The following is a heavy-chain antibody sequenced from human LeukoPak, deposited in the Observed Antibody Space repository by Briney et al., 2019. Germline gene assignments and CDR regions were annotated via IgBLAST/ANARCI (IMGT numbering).Heavy chain of an antibody. J-gene: IGHJ4*02. Sequence: GESLRLSCAASGFTFNNYAFNWVRQPPGKGLEWVSGISDGGTTYYADSVKGRFTISRDNAKNSLYLQMNSLRAEDTAFYYCARDDPYSGYDYDYWGRGVLATVSS. V-gene: IGHV3-20*04. CDR3: ARDDPYSGYDYDY. CDR2: ISDGGTT. D-gene: IGHD5-12*01. CDR1: GFTFNNYA.